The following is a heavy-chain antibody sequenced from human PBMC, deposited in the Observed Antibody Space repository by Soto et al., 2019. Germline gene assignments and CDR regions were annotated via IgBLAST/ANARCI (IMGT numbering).Heavy chain of an antibody. Sequence: SETLSLTCTVSGGSIGGGGDYWSWIRQHPGKGLEWIGYIYYSGSTYYNPSLKSRVTISVDTSKNQFSLKLSSVTAADTAVYYCARNTAAAGPDAFDIWGQGTMVTVSS. J-gene: IGHJ3*02. D-gene: IGHD6-13*01. CDR3: ARNTAAAGPDAFDI. CDR1: GGSIGGGGDY. CDR2: IYYSGST. V-gene: IGHV4-31*03.